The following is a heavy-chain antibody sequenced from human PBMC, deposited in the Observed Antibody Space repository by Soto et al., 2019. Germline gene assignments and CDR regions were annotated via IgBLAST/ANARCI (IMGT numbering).Heavy chain of an antibody. CDR2: IIPIFNTS. CDR1: GGSFNSHS. Sequence: QVQLVQSGADVKKPGSSVRVSCKASGGSFNSHSFSWVRQAPGQGLEWVGTIIPIFNTSTYAERFQGRVTIIADASTSTAYMDLSSLTSEDSAVYYCATDDTVMVGADSAFDIWGQGTMVTVSS. CDR3: ATDDTVMVGADSAFDI. J-gene: IGHJ3*02. V-gene: IGHV1-69*18. D-gene: IGHD4-17*01.